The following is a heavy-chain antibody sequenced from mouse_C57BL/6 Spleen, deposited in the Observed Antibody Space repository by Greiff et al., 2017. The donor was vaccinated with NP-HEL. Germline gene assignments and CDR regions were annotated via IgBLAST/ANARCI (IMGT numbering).Heavy chain of an antibody. CDR2: ISSGGGYT. CDR3: AREEVSTMVTTCYFDY. J-gene: IGHJ2*01. CDR1: GFTFSSYG. V-gene: IGHV5-6*01. Sequence: EVKLVESGGDLVKPGGSLKLSCAASGFTFSSYGMSWVRQTPDKRLEWVATISSGGGYTYYPDSVKGRYTITRDNAKNTMYLQMSSLKSEDTAMYSCAREEVSTMVTTCYFDYWGQGTTLTVSS. D-gene: IGHD2-1*01.